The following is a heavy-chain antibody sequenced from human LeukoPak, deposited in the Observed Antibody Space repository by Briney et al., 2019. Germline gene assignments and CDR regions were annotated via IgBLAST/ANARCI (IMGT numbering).Heavy chain of an antibody. D-gene: IGHD3-10*01. J-gene: IGHJ4*02. CDR3: ARQRLGARLDS. CDR2: VYYGRTN. V-gene: IGHV4-59*08. Sequence: AETLSLTCSVSGDSISSYYWSWIRQPPGEGLEWIGYVYYGRTNSYNPSLQTRVSMSVETSQNQCSRKLTSWTAGDTPIYSVARQRLGARLDSCGLGNLVTVSS. CDR1: GDSISSYY.